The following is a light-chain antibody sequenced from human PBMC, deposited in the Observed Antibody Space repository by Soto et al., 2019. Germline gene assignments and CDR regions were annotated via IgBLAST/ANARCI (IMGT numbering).Light chain of an antibody. CDR3: QKYNSAPRT. CDR1: QGISNY. Sequence: DIQMTQSPSSLSASVGDRVTITCRASQGISNYLAWYQQKPGKVPKLLSYAASTLQSGVPYRFSGSGSGTDLTLTISSLQPEDVATYYCQKYNSAPRTFGQGTKVEIK. V-gene: IGKV1-27*01. CDR2: AAS. J-gene: IGKJ1*01.